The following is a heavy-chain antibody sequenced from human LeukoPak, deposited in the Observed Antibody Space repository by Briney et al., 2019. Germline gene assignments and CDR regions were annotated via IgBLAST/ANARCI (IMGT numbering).Heavy chain of an antibody. J-gene: IGHJ4*02. Sequence: SETLSLTCAVYGGSFSGYYWSWICQPPGKGLEWIGEINHSGSTNYNPSLKSRVTISVDTSKNQFSLKLSSVTAADTAVYYCARVKAGVLRYFDWLLRDYYFDYWGQGTLVTVSS. CDR3: ARVKAGVLRYFDWLLRDYYFDY. CDR2: INHSGST. CDR1: GGSFSGYY. D-gene: IGHD3-9*01. V-gene: IGHV4-34*01.